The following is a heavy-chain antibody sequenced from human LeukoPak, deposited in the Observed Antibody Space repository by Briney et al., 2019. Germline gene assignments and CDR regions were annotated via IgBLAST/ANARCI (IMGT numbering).Heavy chain of an antibody. CDR1: GFTVSSNY. D-gene: IGHD6-19*01. CDR2: IYSGGVT. Sequence: GGSLRLSCAASGFTVSSNYMSWVRQAPGKGLEWVSLIYSGGVTYYADSVKGRFIISGDNSKNTLFLQMNSLRAEDTAVYYCARAPSGWSDYWYFDLWGGGTLVTVSS. J-gene: IGHJ2*01. V-gene: IGHV3-53*01. CDR3: ARAPSGWSDYWYFDL.